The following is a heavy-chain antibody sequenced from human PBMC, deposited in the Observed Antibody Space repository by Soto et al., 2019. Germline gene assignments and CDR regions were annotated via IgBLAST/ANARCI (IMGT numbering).Heavy chain of an antibody. D-gene: IGHD6-13*01. V-gene: IGHV4-61*01. CDR1: GGSVSSGSYY. CDR3: ARATSSSSWYEVWFDP. J-gene: IGHJ5*02. Sequence: TSTVYGGSVSSGSYYWSWIRQPPGKGLEWIGYIYYSGSTNYNPSLKSRVTISVDTSKNQFSLKLSSVTAADTAVYYCARATSSSSWYEVWFDPWGQGTLVSVSS. CDR2: IYYSGST.